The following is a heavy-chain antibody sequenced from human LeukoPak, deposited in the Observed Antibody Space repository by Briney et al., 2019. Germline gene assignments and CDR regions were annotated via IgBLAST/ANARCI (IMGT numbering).Heavy chain of an antibody. CDR1: GFTAKTNS. CDR2: IYTGGST. Sequence: PGGSLSPSCVASGFTAKTNSMSWVRQAPGKGLEWGSVIYTGGSTDYADSVNSRFTISRDNSKNTLYLQMTSLTAEDTAVYYWASAREYCISAECYDYFQHWGQGTLVSVSS. D-gene: IGHD2-2*01. CDR3: ASAREYCISAECYDYFQH. J-gene: IGHJ1*01. V-gene: IGHV3-53*01.